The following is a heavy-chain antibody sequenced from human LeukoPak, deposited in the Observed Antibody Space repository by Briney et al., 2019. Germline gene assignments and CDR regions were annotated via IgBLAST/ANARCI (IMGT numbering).Heavy chain of an antibody. V-gene: IGHV1-69*01. J-gene: IGHJ4*02. Sequence: SVKVSCKASGGTFSSYAISWVRQAPGQGLEWMGGIIPIFGTANYAQKFQGRVTITADESTSTAYMELSSLRSEDTAAYYCARASYGDYSFDYWGQGTLVTVSS. D-gene: IGHD4-17*01. CDR1: GGTFSSYA. CDR3: ARASYGDYSFDY. CDR2: IIPIFGTA.